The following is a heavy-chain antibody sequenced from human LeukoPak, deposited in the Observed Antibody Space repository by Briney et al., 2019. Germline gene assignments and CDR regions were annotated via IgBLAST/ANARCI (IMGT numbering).Heavy chain of an antibody. CDR2: IDDGTTT. V-gene: IGHV3-23*03. CDR1: GFTFSSYA. J-gene: IGHJ4*02. D-gene: IGHD2-8*01. Sequence: GGSLRLSCAASGFTFSSYAMSWVRQAPGKGLEWVSVIDDGTTTYYADSVKGRFTISRDNFKNTLYLQMNSLRAEDTAVYYCVRGNGHHWGQGTLVTVSS. CDR3: VRGNGHH.